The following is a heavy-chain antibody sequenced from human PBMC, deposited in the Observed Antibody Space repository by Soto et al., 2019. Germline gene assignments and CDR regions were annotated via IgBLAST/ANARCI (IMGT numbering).Heavy chain of an antibody. CDR1: GFTFDDYA. Sequence: EVQLVESGGGLVQPGRSLRLSCAASGFTFDDYAMHWVRQAPGKGLEWVSGISWNSGSIGYADSVKGRFTISRDNAKNSLYLQMNSLRAEDTALYYCAKEKKQRAFDIWGPGTMVTVSS. V-gene: IGHV3-9*01. D-gene: IGHD6-25*01. CDR2: ISWNSGSI. CDR3: AKEKKQRAFDI. J-gene: IGHJ3*02.